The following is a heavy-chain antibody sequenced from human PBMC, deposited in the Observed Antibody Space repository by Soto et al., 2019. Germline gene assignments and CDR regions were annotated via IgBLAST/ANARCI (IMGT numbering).Heavy chain of an antibody. J-gene: IGHJ6*02. Sequence: ASVKVSCKASGYTFTSYAMHWVRQAPGQRXEWMGWINAGNGNTKYSQKFQGRVTITRDTSASTAYMELSSLRSEDTAVYYCARDREGGTSYYDFWSGEPQYYYYGMDVWGQGTTVPVSS. CDR1: GYTFTSYA. V-gene: IGHV1-3*01. CDR2: INAGNGNT. CDR3: ARDREGGTSYYDFWSGEPQYYYYGMDV. D-gene: IGHD3-3*01.